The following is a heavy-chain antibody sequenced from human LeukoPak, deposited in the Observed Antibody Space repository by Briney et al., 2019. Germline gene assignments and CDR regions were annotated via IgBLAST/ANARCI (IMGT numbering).Heavy chain of an antibody. D-gene: IGHD1-26*01. CDR3: ARENSGSYREFDY. Sequence: PSETLTLTCTVSGGSISSYYWSWIRQPAGKGLEWIGRIYTSGSTNYNASLKSRVSMSVDTSKNQFSLKLSSVTAADTAVFYCARENSGSYREFDYWGQGTLVTVSS. V-gene: IGHV4-4*07. CDR1: GGSISSYY. CDR2: IYTSGST. J-gene: IGHJ4*02.